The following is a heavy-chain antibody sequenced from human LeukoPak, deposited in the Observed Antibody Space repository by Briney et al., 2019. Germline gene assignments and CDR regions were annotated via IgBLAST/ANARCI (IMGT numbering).Heavy chain of an antibody. V-gene: IGHV4-31*03. CDR2: IYYSGST. Sequence: PSETLSLICTVSGGSISSGGYYWSWIRQHPGKGLEWVGYIYYSGSTYYNPSLKSRLTISVDTSKNQFSLKLSSVTAADTAVYYCARTTVVAKCFDYWGQGTLVTVSS. D-gene: IGHD4-23*01. J-gene: IGHJ4*02. CDR1: GGSISSGGYY. CDR3: ARTTVVAKCFDY.